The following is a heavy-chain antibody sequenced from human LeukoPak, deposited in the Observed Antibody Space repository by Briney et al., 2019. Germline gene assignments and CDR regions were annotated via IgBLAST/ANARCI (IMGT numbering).Heavy chain of an antibody. CDR3: AKNDGYSYWYFDY. J-gene: IGHJ4*02. D-gene: IGHD5-24*01. CDR2: IKQDGSNK. V-gene: IGHV3-7*03. Sequence: GGSLRLSCAASGFTFSNYWMIWFRQAPGQGLEWVANIKQDGSNKSYVDSVKGRFTISRDNAKNSLYLQMNSLRAEDTAVYYCAKNDGYSYWYFDYWGQGTLVTVSS. CDR1: GFTFSNYW.